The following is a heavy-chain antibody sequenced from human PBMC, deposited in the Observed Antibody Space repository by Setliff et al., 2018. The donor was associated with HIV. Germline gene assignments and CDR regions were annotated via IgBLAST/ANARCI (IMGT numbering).Heavy chain of an antibody. V-gene: IGHV4-59*12. CDR3: ASDYAGSGRPFDF. Sequence: SETLSLTCTVSGGSIRGYYWSWIRQPPGKGLEWIGYIDYSGRNNYNPSLKSRVTISVDTSKNQFSLKLNSVTAADTAVYYCASDYAGSGRPFDFWGLGSLVTVSS. D-gene: IGHD2-15*01. CDR2: IDYSGRN. CDR1: GGSIRGYY. J-gene: IGHJ4*02.